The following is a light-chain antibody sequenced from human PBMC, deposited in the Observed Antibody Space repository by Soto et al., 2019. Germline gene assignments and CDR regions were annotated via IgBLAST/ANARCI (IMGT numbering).Light chain of an antibody. J-gene: IGKJ3*01. V-gene: IGKV3-20*01. Sequence: EIVLTQSPCTLSLSPGERATLSCRASQSVSSSYLAWYQQKPGQAPRLLIYGASSRATGIPDRFSGSGSGTDFTLTISRLEPEDFAVYYCQQYGSYFGPGTKVDIK. CDR1: QSVSSSY. CDR2: GAS. CDR3: QQYGSY.